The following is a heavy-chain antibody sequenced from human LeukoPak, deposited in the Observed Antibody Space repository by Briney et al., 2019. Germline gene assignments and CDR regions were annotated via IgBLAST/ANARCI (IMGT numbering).Heavy chain of an antibody. V-gene: IGHV4-38-2*02. J-gene: IGHJ4*02. CDR2: IYHSGST. CDR3: ARSGVVVVVAATDY. Sequence: SETLSLTCTVSGYSISSGYYWGWIRQPPGKGLEWIGSIYHSGSTYYNPSLKSRVTISVDTSKNQFSLKLSSVTAADTAVYYCARSGVVVVVAATDYWGQGTLVTVSS. CDR1: GYSISSGYY. D-gene: IGHD2-15*01.